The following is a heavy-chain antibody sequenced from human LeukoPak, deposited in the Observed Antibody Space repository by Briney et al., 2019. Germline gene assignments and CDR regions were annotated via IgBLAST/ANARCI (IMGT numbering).Heavy chain of an antibody. D-gene: IGHD6-19*01. CDR2: INPSGGST. Sequence: ASVKLSCKTSGYTFTSYYMHWVRQAPGQGLEWMGIINPSGGSTTYAQKFQGRVTMTRDTSTSTAYMELSSLRSEDTAVYYCAKIAVTTTRAYYFDFWGQGTLVTVSS. CDR1: GYTFTSYY. J-gene: IGHJ4*02. V-gene: IGHV1-46*01. CDR3: AKIAVTTTRAYYFDF.